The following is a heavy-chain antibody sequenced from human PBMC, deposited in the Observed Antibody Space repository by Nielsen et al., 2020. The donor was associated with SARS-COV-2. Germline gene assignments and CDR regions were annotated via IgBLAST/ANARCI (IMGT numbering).Heavy chain of an antibody. V-gene: IGHV3-53*01. D-gene: IGHD6-6*01. Sequence: GDSLKISCAASGFTVSSNYMILVLQPPGKGPEWVSVIYSGGSTYYADSVKGRFTISRDNSKNTQELQMNSLRAEDTAIYYCASEYSSASPPPDAFDIWGQGTMITVSS. J-gene: IGHJ3*02. CDR2: IYSGGST. CDR3: ASEYSSASPPPDAFDI. CDR1: GFTVSSNY.